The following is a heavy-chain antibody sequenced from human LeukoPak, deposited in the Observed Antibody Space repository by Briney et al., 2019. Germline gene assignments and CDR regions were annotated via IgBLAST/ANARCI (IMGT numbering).Heavy chain of an antibody. D-gene: IGHD2-15*01. CDR1: GGSISSSSYY. CDR2: IYYSGST. V-gene: IGHV4-39*07. J-gene: IGHJ6*03. Sequence: SETLSLTCTVSGGSISSSSYYWGWLRQPPGTGLERIGSIYYSGSTNYNPSLKSRVTISVDTSKNQFSLKLSSVTAADTAVYYCARDGKSGTYYYYMDVWGKGTTVTVSS. CDR3: ARDGKSGTYYYYMDV.